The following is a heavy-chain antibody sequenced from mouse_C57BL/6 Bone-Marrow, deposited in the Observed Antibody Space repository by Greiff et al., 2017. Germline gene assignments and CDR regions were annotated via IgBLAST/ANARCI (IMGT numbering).Heavy chain of an antibody. D-gene: IGHD2-3*01. CDR3: ARHERLLGRGNAMAY. J-gene: IGHJ3*01. Sequence: VQLQESGAELVKPGASVKLSCKASGYTFTGYTIHWVQQRSGQDLEWIGWFYPGGSSIKYNDQFRDKATLTEDTSSSTVYMELCRLTSEDTAVYFGARHERLLGRGNAMAYWGQGTLVTVSA. CDR1: GYTFTGYT. CDR2: FYPGGSSI. V-gene: IGHV1-62-2*01.